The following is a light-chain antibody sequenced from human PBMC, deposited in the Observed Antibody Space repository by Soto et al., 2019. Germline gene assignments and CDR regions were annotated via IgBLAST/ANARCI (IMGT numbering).Light chain of an antibody. CDR3: QQYNNWPPIT. CDR1: QSVSSSY. Sequence: EIVLTQSPGTLSFSPGERATLSCRAIQSVSSSYLAWYQQKPGQAPRLLIYGASSRATGIPDRFSGSGSGTEFALTISSLQSEDFAVYYCQQYNNWPPITFGQGTRLEI. V-gene: IGKV3-20*01. CDR2: GAS. J-gene: IGKJ5*01.